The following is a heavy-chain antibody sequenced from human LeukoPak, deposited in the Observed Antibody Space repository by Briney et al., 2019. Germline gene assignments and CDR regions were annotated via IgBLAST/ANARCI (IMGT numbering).Heavy chain of an antibody. CDR3: ARDWGPQGGSGSYHVVPLFY. CDR2: ISAYNGNT. CDR1: GYTFTSYG. J-gene: IGHJ4*02. V-gene: IGHV1-18*01. D-gene: IGHD3-10*01. Sequence: ASVKVSCKASGYTFTSYGISWVRQAPGQGLEWMGWISAYNGNTNYAQKLQGRVTMTTDTSTSTAYMELRSLRSDDTAVYYCARDWGPQGGSGSYHVVPLFYWGQGTLVTVSS.